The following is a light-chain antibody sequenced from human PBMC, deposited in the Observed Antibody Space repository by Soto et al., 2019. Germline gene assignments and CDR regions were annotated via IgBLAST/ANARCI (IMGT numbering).Light chain of an antibody. CDR2: EVS. CDR1: SSDVGSHNL. Sequence: QSVLTQPASVSGSPGQSITISCTGTSSDVGSHNLVSWYQQHPGQAPKLMIYEVSKRPLGVSARFSASKSGSPASLTISGLQAEEEADYYCCSYGGSLAVFGGGTQLTVL. CDR3: CSYGGSLAV. V-gene: IGLV2-23*02. J-gene: IGLJ7*01.